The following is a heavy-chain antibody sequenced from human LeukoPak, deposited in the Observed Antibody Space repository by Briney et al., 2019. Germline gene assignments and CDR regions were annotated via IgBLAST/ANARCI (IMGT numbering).Heavy chain of an antibody. D-gene: IGHD3-3*01. CDR3: ARAGIRFLRYYGMDV. CDR2: ISSSSSYI. J-gene: IGHJ6*02. Sequence: GGSLRLSCAASGFTFSSYSMNWVRQAPGKGLEWVSSISSSSSYIYYADSVKSRFTISRDNAKNSLYLQMNSLRAEDTAVYYCARAGIRFLRYYGMDVWGQGTTVTVSS. CDR1: GFTFSSYS. V-gene: IGHV3-21*01.